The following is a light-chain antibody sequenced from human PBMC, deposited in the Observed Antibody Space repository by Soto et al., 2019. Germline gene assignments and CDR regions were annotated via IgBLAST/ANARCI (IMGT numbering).Light chain of an antibody. CDR1: QDIAYS. J-gene: IGKJ4*01. Sequence: DIQVTQSPSAMSASVGDRVTITCRASQDIAYSLAWFQQKPGKVPKRLIYGASTLQSGVPSRFSGSGSGTEFTLTISSLQPEDFATYYWLKYKSCPRTFGGGTKVEIK. V-gene: IGKV1-17*03. CDR3: LKYKSCPRT. CDR2: GAS.